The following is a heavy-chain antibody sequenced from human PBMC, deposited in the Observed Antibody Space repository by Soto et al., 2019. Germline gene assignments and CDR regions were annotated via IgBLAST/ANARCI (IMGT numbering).Heavy chain of an antibody. V-gene: IGHV4-59*01. Sequence: QVQLQESGPGLVKPSETLSLTCTVSGGSISSYYWSWIRQPPGKGLEYIGYIYYSGSSDYNPSLKSRVTISVDMSKNQFSLKLSSVTAADTAVYYCARGGGVAWADYAFEIWGQGTMVTVSS. CDR1: GGSISSYY. CDR3: ARGGGVAWADYAFEI. D-gene: IGHD3-16*01. CDR2: IYYSGSS. J-gene: IGHJ3*02.